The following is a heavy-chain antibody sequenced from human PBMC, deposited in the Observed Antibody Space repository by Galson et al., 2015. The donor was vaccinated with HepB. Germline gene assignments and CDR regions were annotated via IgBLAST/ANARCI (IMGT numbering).Heavy chain of an antibody. CDR1: GFSLSTSGVG. J-gene: IGHJ3*02. CDR2: IYWDDDK. D-gene: IGHD3-3*01. CDR3: AHRLLYYDFWSGESDAFDI. Sequence: PALVKPTQTLTLTCTFSGFSLSTSGVGVGWIRQPPGKALEWLALIYWDDDKRYSPSLKSRLTITKDTSKNQVVLTMTNMDPVDTATYYCAHRLLYYDFWSGESDAFDIWGQGTMVTVSS. V-gene: IGHV2-5*02.